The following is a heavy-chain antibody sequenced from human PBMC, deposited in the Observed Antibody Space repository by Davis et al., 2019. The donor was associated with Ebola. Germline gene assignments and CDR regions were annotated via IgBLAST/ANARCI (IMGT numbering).Heavy chain of an antibody. CDR2: ITTNTASP. V-gene: IGHV7-4-1*02. J-gene: IGHJ4*02. CDR1: RYPFTDFA. Sequence: ASVKVSCKASRYPFTDFAINWLRQSPGQRFEWLGWITTNTASPTYARGFSERFVFSLDTSVDTAFLQINNLRAEDTAIYYCARGMGELALNWGQGTLVTVSS. D-gene: IGHD3-16*01. CDR3: ARGMGELALN.